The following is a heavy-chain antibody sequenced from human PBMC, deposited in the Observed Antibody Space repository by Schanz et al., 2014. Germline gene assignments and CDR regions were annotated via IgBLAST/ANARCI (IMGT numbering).Heavy chain of an antibody. J-gene: IGHJ4*02. Sequence: EVKLVESGGGLVQPGGSLRLSCSASGFTFSTYAMSWVRQAPGKGLEWVGRITNKPNNYNTEYAASVKGRFTISRDDSRNSLYLQMSSLKTEDTAVYYCVRLDVHDYWGQGTLVTVSA. CDR2: ITNKPNNYNT. CDR1: GFTFSTYA. V-gene: IGHV3-72*01. CDR3: VRLDVHDY. D-gene: IGHD3-16*01.